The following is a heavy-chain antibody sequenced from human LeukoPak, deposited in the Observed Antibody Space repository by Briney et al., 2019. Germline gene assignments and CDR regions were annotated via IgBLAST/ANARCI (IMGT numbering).Heavy chain of an antibody. CDR2: INPNSGDT. D-gene: IGHD3-10*01. CDR1: GYTFSGYY. V-gene: IGHV1-2*02. CDR3: ARDGGFDY. J-gene: IGHJ4*02. Sequence: ASVKVSCKASGYTFSGYYIHWVRQAPGQGLEWMGRINPNSGDTNFAQKFQGRVTMTRDTSISTAYMELSRLTSDDTAIYYCARDGGFDYWGQGTLVTVSS.